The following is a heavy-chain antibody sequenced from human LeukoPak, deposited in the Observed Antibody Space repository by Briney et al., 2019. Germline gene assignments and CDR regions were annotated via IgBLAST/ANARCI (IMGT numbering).Heavy chain of an antibody. CDR1: GYTFTGYY. CDR3: ARDYGPYPGCSWFDP. CDR2: INCNGGGT. D-gene: IGHD2-21*01. J-gene: IGHJ5*02. Sequence: AAVKVSCKASGYTFTGYYIHWVRQAPGQGLEWMGRINCNGGGTSYAQKFQGRVTMTRDTSISTAYMELDRLTSDDTAVYYCARDYGPYPGCSWFDPWGQGTLVTVSS. V-gene: IGHV1-2*06.